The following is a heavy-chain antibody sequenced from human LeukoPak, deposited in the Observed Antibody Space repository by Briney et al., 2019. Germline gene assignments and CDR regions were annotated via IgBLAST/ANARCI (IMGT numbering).Heavy chain of an antibody. D-gene: IGHD5-18*01. CDR2: IYYSGST. CDR1: GGSISSGGYY. CDR3: ARDGISYGIDY. V-gene: IGHV4-31*11. J-gene: IGHJ4*02. Sequence: SETLSLTCAVSGGSISSGGYYWSWIRQHPGKGLEWIGYIYYSGSTYYNPSLKSRVTISVDTSKNQFSLKLSSVTAADTAVYYCARDGISYGIDYWGQGTLVTVSS.